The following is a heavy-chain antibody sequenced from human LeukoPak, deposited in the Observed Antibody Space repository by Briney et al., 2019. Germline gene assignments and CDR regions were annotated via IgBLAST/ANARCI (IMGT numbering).Heavy chain of an antibody. CDR2: ISGGDDSA. CDR1: GFTFSIHG. D-gene: IGHD3-16*01. Sequence: GGSLRFSCVASGFTFSIHGISWVRQAPGKGLEWVSTISGGDDSAYYTDSVRGRFTISRDNSKNTLYLQMNSLRAEDTALYYCAKVWWGKRTLDYWGQGNQVTVSS. CDR3: AKVWWGKRTLDY. J-gene: IGHJ4*02. V-gene: IGHV3-23*01.